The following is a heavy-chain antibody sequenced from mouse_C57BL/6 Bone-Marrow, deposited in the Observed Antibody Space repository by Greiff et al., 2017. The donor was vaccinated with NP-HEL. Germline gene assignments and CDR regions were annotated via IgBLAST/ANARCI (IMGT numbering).Heavy chain of an antibody. D-gene: IGHD1-1*01. V-gene: IGHV1-81*01. CDR3: ARCGSSPYYFDY. CDR1: GYTFTSYG. CDR2: IYPRSGNT. J-gene: IGHJ2*01. Sequence: QVQLQQSGAELARPGASVKLSCKASGYTFTSYGISWVKQRTGQGLEWIGEIYPRSGNTYYNEKFKGKATLTADKSSSTAYMQLSSLTSEDSAVYYCARCGSSPYYFDYWGQGTTLTVSS.